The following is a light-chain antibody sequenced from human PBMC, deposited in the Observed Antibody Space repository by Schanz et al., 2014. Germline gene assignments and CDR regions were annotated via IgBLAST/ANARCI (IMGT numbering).Light chain of an antibody. Sequence: EIVLTQSPVTLSLSPGERATLSCRASQSVTTYLAWYQQKPGQAPRLLIHDASNRATGIPARFSGSGSGTDFTLTISSLEPEDFALYYCHQFFSSSWTFGQGTKVEIK. CDR1: QSVTTY. CDR3: HQFFSSSWT. J-gene: IGKJ1*01. CDR2: DAS. V-gene: IGKV3-11*01.